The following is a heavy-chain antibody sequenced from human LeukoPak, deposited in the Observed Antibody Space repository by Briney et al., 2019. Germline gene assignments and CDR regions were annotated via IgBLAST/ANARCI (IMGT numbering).Heavy chain of an antibody. CDR3: ARDNELSM. CDR1: GFTFSSYA. V-gene: IGHV3-30*04. CDR2: ISYNGSNK. Sequence: GRSLRLSCAASGFTFSSYAMHWVRQAPGKGLEWVAAISYNGSNKYYADSVKGRFTISRDNSKNTLYLQMNSLRAEDTAVYYCARDNELSMWGQGTLVTVSS. J-gene: IGHJ4*02. D-gene: IGHD1-1*01.